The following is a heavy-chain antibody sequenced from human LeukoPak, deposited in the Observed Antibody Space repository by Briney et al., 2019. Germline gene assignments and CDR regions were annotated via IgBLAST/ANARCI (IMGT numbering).Heavy chain of an antibody. J-gene: IGHJ3*02. CDR2: ISSYNGNT. Sequence: GASVKVSCKASGYTFTRYGLSSVRQAPGQGLAWVGWISSYNGNTSYAQKLQGRDSMSTDTSTGTDYMELRSLRSDDAAVYYCARRVAVARRDAFDIWGQGTMVTVSA. CDR3: ARRVAVARRDAFDI. D-gene: IGHD6-19*01. CDR1: GYTFTRYG. V-gene: IGHV1-18*01.